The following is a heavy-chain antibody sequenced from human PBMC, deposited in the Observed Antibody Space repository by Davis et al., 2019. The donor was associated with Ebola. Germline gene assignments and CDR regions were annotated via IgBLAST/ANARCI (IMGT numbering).Heavy chain of an antibody. CDR2: ISSSSSYI. Sequence: PGRSLRLSCAASGFTFSSYSMNCVRQAPGKGLEWVSSISSSSSYIYYADSVKGRFTISRDNAKNSLYLQMNSLRAEDTAVYYCARDSVQTVIEPLYWYGMDVWGQGTTVTVSS. D-gene: IGHD2-8*02. CDR1: GFTFSSYS. CDR3: ARDSVQTVIEPLYWYGMDV. J-gene: IGHJ6*02. V-gene: IGHV3-21*01.